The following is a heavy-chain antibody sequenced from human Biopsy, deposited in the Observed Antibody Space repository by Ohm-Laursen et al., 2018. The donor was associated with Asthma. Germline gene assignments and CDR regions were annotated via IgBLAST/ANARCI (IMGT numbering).Heavy chain of an antibody. CDR1: GGTFNTYV. J-gene: IGHJ4*02. Sequence: SVKVSCRSLGGTFNTYVIGWVRQAPGQGLEWMGGINSVFGTTTYPQKFQDRVTITADDPTSTVYMELSSLRSEDTAVYYCARKAGSCISRTCYSLDFWGQGTLVTVSS. CDR2: INSVFGTT. CDR3: ARKAGSCISRTCYSLDF. D-gene: IGHD2-2*01. V-gene: IGHV1-69*13.